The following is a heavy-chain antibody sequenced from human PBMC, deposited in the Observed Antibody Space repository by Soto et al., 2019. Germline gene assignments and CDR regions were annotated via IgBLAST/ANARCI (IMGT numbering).Heavy chain of an antibody. CDR3: AKDIHRAELELRVGAFDI. CDR1: GFTFDDYA. Sequence: GGSLRLSCAASGFTFDDYAMHWVRQAPGKGLEWVSGISWNSGSIGYADSVKGRFTISRDNAKNSLYLQMNSLRAEDTALYYCAKDIHRAELELRVGAFDIWGQGTMVTVSS. V-gene: IGHV3-9*01. D-gene: IGHD1-7*01. J-gene: IGHJ3*02. CDR2: ISWNSGSI.